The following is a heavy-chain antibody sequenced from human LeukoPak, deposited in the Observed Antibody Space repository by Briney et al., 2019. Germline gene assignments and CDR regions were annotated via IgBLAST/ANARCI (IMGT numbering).Heavy chain of an antibody. J-gene: IGHJ5*02. V-gene: IGHV3-21*01. CDR1: GFTFSSYS. D-gene: IGHD6-13*01. CDR3: ARDLYSSSWYGGLSLFDP. CDR2: ISSSSSYI. Sequence: GGSLRLSCAASGFTFSSYSMNWVRQAPGKGLEWVSSISSSSSYIYYADLVKGRFTISRDNAKNSLYLQMNSLRAEDTAVYYCARDLYSSSWYGGLSLFDPWGQGTLVTVSS.